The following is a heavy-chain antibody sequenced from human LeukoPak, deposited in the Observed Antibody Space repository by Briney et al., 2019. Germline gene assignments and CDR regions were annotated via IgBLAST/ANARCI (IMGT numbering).Heavy chain of an antibody. CDR2: ISGSGEST. Sequence: GGSLRLSCAASGFTFSSYAMTWVRQAPGKGLEWVSEISGSGESTYYGDSVKGRFTISRDNSKDTLYLQMNSLRAGDTAIYYCAREHWDFDYWGQGTLVTVSS. D-gene: IGHD7-27*01. V-gene: IGHV3-23*01. CDR1: GFTFSSYA. CDR3: AREHWDFDY. J-gene: IGHJ4*02.